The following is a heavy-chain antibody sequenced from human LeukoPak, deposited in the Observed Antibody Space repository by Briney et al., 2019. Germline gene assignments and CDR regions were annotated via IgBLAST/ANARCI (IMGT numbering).Heavy chain of an antibody. J-gene: IGHJ6*02. CDR1: GYTFTSYD. CDR2: MNPNSGNT. Sequence: GASVKVSCKASGYTFTSYDINWVRQATGQGLEWMGLMNPNSGNTGYAQKFQGRVTMTRNTSISTAYMELSSLRSEDTAVYYCARGDTIFGVVITLSYGMDVWGQGTTVTVSS. CDR3: ARGDTIFGVVITLSYGMDV. D-gene: IGHD3-3*01. V-gene: IGHV1-8*01.